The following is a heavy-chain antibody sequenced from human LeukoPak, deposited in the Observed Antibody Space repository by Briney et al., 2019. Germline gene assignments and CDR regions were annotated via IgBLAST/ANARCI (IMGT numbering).Heavy chain of an antibody. J-gene: IGHJ3*02. CDR1: GGSISSSNW. D-gene: IGHD3-10*01. CDR2: IYHSGST. CDR3: AVGGVYLRGGAEAFDI. Sequence: SGTLSLTCAVSGGSISSSNWWSWVRQPPGKGLEWIGEIYHSGSTNYNPSLKSRVTISVDKSKNQFSLKLSSVTAADTAVYYCAVGGVYLRGGAEAFDIWGQGTMVTVS. V-gene: IGHV4-4*02.